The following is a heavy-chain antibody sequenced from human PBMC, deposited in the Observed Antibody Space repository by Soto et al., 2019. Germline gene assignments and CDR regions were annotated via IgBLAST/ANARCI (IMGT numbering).Heavy chain of an antibody. CDR3: AKSAPAAAGTGPFDY. Sequence: GGSLRLSCSASGFTFSIYAMHWVRQAPGKGLEYVSSISINGGSTHYADSVKGRFTISRDNSMNALYLQMNSLEAEDTAVYYCAKSAPAAAGTGPFDYWGQGTLVTVSS. CDR2: ISINGGST. V-gene: IGHV3-64*04. J-gene: IGHJ4*02. D-gene: IGHD6-13*01. CDR1: GFTFSIYA.